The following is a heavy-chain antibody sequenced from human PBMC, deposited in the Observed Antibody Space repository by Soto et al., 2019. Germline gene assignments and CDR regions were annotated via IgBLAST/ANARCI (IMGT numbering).Heavy chain of an antibody. V-gene: IGHV1-69*01. D-gene: IGHD3-3*01. Sequence: QVQLVQSGAEVKKPGSSVKVSCKASGGTFSSYAISWVRQAPGQGLEWMGGIIPIFGTANYAQQFQGRVTITADESTSTAYMEVSSLRSEDTAVYYCARVGNDFWSGDYQYNWFDPWGQGTLVTVSS. CDR2: IIPIFGTA. CDR1: GGTFSSYA. J-gene: IGHJ5*02. CDR3: ARVGNDFWSGDYQYNWFDP.